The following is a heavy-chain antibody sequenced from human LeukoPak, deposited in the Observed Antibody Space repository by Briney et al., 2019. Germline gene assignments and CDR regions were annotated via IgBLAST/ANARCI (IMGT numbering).Heavy chain of an antibody. D-gene: IGHD3-9*01. Sequence: GASVKVSCKASGYTFTSYGISWVRQAPGQGLEWMGWISAYNGNTNYAQNLQGRLTMTTDTSTSTAYMELRSLRSDDTAVFYCATGPLDWRPYYFTTGAREPWSPSPQ. J-gene: IGHJ4*02. CDR2: ISAYNGNT. CDR3: ATGPLDWRPYYFTT. V-gene: IGHV1-18*01. CDR1: GYTFTSYG.